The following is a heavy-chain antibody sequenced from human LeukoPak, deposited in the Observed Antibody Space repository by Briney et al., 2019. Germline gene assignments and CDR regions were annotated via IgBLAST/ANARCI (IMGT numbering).Heavy chain of an antibody. Sequence: PGGSLRLSCAASGFTFSRYEMNWVRQAPGKELEWISYISGSGDTIYYADSVKGRFTISRDNAKNSLYLQTNSLRAEDTAVYHCARAPLVLQYRWWFDPWGQGTLVTVSS. CDR3: ARAPLVLQYRWWFDP. D-gene: IGHD5-24*01. CDR1: GFTFSRYE. CDR2: ISGSGDTI. V-gene: IGHV3-48*03. J-gene: IGHJ5*02.